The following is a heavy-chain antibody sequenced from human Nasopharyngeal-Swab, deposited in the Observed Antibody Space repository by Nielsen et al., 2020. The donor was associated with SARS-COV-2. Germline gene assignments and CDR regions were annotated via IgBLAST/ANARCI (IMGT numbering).Heavy chain of an antibody. V-gene: IGHV3-73*01. Sequence: GESLKISCAASGFTFSDSAIHWVRQASGKGLEWVGRIRSKGNNYVTAYSASVKGRFIIFRDDPTNTAYLQMNSLKTEDTAVYYCTRCGGGCYSGRDYWGQGTLVTVSS. D-gene: IGHD2-15*01. J-gene: IGHJ4*02. CDR1: GFTFSDSA. CDR3: TRCGGGCYSGRDY. CDR2: IRSKGNNYVT.